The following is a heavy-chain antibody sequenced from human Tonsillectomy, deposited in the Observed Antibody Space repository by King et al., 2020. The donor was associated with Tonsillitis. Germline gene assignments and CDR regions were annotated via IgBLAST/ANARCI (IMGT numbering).Heavy chain of an antibody. J-gene: IGHJ6*02. D-gene: IGHD6-13*01. CDR2: ISSSGSTI. CDR3: ARRRAAGTPVTMCGMDV. CDR1: GFTFSDYY. Sequence: VQLVESGEHLVKPGGSLRLSCAASGFTFSDYYMSWIRQAPGKGLEWVSYISSSGSTIYYADSVKGRFTISRDNAKNSLYLQMNSLRAEDTAVYYCARRRAAGTPVTMCGMDVWGQGTTVTVPS. V-gene: IGHV3-11*01.